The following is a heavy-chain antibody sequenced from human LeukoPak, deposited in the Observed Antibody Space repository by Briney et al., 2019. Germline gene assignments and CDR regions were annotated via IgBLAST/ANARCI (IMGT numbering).Heavy chain of an antibody. J-gene: IGHJ4*02. D-gene: IGHD5-18*01. Sequence: PSETLFLTCAVYGGSFSGYYWSWIRQPPGKGLEWIGEINHSGSTNYNPSLKSRVTISVDTSKNQFSLKLSSVTAADTAVYYCARVGTRTGYSYGLYYFDYWGQGTLVTVSS. CDR2: INHSGST. CDR3: ARVGTRTGYSYGLYYFDY. CDR1: GGSFSGYY. V-gene: IGHV4-34*01.